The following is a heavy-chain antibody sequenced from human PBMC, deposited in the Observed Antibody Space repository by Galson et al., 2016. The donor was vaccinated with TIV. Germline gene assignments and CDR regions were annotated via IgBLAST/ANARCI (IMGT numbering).Heavy chain of an antibody. CDR2: INWNGGST. J-gene: IGHJ6*03. D-gene: IGHD5-18*01. CDR3: ARDGLAHTAMDYYCYYYLDV. CDR1: GFSFSYHY. Sequence: SLRLSCAASGFSFSYHYMDWVRQAPGKGLAWVSSINWNGGSTNYADFVKGRFTISRDNAKNSLYLQMNRLRGEDTAFYYCARDGLAHTAMDYYCYYYLDVWGKGTAVTVSS. V-gene: IGHV3-20*04.